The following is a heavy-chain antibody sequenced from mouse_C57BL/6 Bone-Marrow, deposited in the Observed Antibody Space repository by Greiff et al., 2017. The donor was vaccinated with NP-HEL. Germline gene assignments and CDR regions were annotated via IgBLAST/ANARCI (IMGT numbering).Heavy chain of an antibody. V-gene: IGHV1-80*01. CDR3: LLLRSSWGAMDY. CDR2: IYPGDGDT. Sequence: VQLQQSGAELVKPGASVKISCKASGYAFSSYWMNWVKQRPGKGLEWIGQIYPGDGDTNYNGKFKGKATLTADKSSSTAYMQLSSLTSEDSAVYFCLLLRSSWGAMDYWGQGTSVTVSS. CDR1: GYAFSSYW. D-gene: IGHD1-1*01. J-gene: IGHJ4*01.